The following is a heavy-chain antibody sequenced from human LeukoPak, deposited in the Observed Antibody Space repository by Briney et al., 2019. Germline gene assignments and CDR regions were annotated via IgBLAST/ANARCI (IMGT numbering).Heavy chain of an antibody. CDR2: IYTSGST. D-gene: IGHD3-10*01. V-gene: IGHV4-38-2*02. J-gene: IGHJ4*02. CDR1: GYSISSGYY. Sequence: SETLSLTCTVSGYSISSGYYWGWIRQPPGKGLEWIGRIYTSGSTNYNPSLKSRVTISVDTSKNQFSLKLSSVTAADTAVYYCATGEVTLDYWGQGTLVTVSS. CDR3: ATGEVTLDY.